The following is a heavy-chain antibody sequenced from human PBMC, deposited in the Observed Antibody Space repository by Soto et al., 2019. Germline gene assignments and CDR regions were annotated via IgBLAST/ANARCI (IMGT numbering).Heavy chain of an antibody. CDR1: GYTFTSYA. V-gene: IGHV1-3*01. Sequence: ASVKVSCKASGYTFTSYAMHWVRQAPGQRLEWMGWINAGNGNTKYSQKFQGRATITRDTSASTAYMELSSLRSEDTAVYYCARGITYYYDSSGYYGLFDIWGQGTMVTVSS. CDR2: INAGNGNT. J-gene: IGHJ3*02. CDR3: ARGITYYYDSSGYYGLFDI. D-gene: IGHD3-22*01.